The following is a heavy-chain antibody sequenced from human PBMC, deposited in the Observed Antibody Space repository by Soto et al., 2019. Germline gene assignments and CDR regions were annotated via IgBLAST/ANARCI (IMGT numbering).Heavy chain of an antibody. CDR3: ARDCRGNCITIFGVVTAADGMDV. Sequence: SVKVSCKASGGTFSSYAISWVRQAPGQGLEWMGGIIPIFGTANYAQKLQGRVTITADESTSTAYMELSSLRSEDTAVYYCARDCRGNCITIFGVVTAADGMDVWGQGTTVTVSS. D-gene: IGHD3-3*01. J-gene: IGHJ6*02. CDR2: IIPIFGTA. CDR1: GGTFSSYA. V-gene: IGHV1-69*13.